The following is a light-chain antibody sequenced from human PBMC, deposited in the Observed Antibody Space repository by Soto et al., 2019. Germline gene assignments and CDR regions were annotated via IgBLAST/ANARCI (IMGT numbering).Light chain of an antibody. Sequence: DVVMTQSPPSLPVTLGQPASISCRSSQSVVYSDGNAYLNWFHQRPGQSPRRLIYTVSNRDSGVPDRFSGGGSGPDFTLKISRVEAEDVGIYYCMQGTHWPPTFGQGTKVEI. CDR3: MQGTHWPPT. J-gene: IGKJ1*01. V-gene: IGKV2-30*01. CDR1: QSVVYSDGNAY. CDR2: TVS.